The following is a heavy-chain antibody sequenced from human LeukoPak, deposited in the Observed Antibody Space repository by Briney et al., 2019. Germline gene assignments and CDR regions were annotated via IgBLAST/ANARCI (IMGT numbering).Heavy chain of an antibody. Sequence: GGSLRLSCAASGITFSSYTMSWVRQASGKGLEWVSAISGSGGSTYYADSVKGRFTISRDHSKNTLYLQMNTLRAEDTAVYYCAAHPSSAYWGRGTLVTVSS. CDR1: GITFSSYT. CDR3: AAHPSSAY. J-gene: IGHJ4*02. D-gene: IGHD6-6*01. V-gene: IGHV3-23*01. CDR2: ISGSGGST.